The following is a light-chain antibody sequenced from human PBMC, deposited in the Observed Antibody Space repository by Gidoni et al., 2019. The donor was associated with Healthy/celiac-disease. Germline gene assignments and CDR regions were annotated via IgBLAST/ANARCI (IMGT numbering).Light chain of an antibody. CDR2: GKN. J-gene: IGLJ2*01. Sequence: SSELTQDPAVSVALGQTVRITCQGDSLRSYYASWYQQKPGQAPVLVLYGKNNRPSGIPDRFSGSSSGNTASLTITGAQAEDEADYYCNSRDSSAYVVFGGGTKLTVL. CDR3: NSRDSSAYVV. CDR1: SLRSYY. V-gene: IGLV3-19*01.